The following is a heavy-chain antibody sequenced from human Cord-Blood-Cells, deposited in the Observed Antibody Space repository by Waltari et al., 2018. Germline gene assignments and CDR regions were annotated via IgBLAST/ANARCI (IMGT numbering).Heavy chain of an antibody. D-gene: IGHD6-6*01. CDR1: GGICSRYA. J-gene: IGHJ4*02. V-gene: IGHV1-69*09. Sequence: QGQLVQSGAEVRKPGSPVTVSCKASGGICSRYAISWVRQAPGQGLEWMRRIIPILGIANYAQKFQGRVTITADKSTSTAYMELSSLRSEDTAVYYCARASYSSSSQLIDYWGQGTLVTVSS. CDR3: ARASYSSSSQLIDY. CDR2: IIPILGIA.